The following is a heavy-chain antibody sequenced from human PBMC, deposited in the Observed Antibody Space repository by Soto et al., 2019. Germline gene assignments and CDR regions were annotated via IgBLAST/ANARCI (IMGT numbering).Heavy chain of an antibody. CDR2: IYATGTT. Sequence: SETLSLTCTVSGASISGFYCSWIRKSAGTGLEWIGRIYATGTTDYNPSLKSRVMMSVDTSKKQFSLKFTSVTAADTAVYYCVRDGTKTLRDWLDHCGQGISVTVST. V-gene: IGHV4-4*07. J-gene: IGHJ5*02. CDR1: GASISGFY. D-gene: IGHD1-1*01. CDR3: VRDGTKTLRDWLDH.